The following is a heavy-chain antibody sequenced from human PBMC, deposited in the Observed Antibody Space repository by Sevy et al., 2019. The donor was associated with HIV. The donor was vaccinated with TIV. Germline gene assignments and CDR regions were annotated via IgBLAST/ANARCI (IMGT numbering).Heavy chain of an antibody. Sequence: SETLSLTCAASGYSISSGYYWGWIRQPPGKGLEWIGSIYHSGSTYYNPSLKSRVTISVDTSKNQFSLKLSSVTAADTAVYYCARGGGVVRGVIIPYYFDYWGQGTLVTVSS. J-gene: IGHJ4*02. V-gene: IGHV4-38-2*01. CDR1: GYSISSGYY. D-gene: IGHD3-10*01. CDR3: ARGGGVVRGVIIPYYFDY. CDR2: IYHSGST.